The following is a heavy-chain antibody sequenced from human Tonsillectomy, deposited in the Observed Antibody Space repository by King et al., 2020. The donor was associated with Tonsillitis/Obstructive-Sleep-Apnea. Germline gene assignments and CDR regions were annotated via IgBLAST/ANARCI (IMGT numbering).Heavy chain of an antibody. D-gene: IGHD1-26*01. J-gene: IGHJ2*01. CDR2: IISSGITT. CDR3: AKDRVGPGWYFDL. Sequence: VQLVESGGGLVQPGGSLRLSCAASGFTFSSSAMGWVRQAPGKGLEWVSAIISSGITTYYADSVKGRFTISRDNSKSTLYLQMDSLRAEDTAIYYCAKDRVGPGWYFDLWGRGTLVTVSS. CDR1: GFTFSSSA. V-gene: IGHV3-23*04.